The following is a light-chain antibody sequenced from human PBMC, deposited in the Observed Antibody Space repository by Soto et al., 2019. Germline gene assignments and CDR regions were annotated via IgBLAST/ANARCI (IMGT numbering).Light chain of an antibody. V-gene: IGKV3-15*01. CDR2: GAS. CDR1: QSVSTN. CDR3: QQYDNWPPIT. Sequence: EIVMTQSPATLSVSPGESATLSCRASQSVSTNLAWHQQKPGQAPRLLIYGASTRATGIPARFSGSGSGTEFTLTISSLQSEDFAVYYCQQYDNWPPITFGQGTRLEMK. J-gene: IGKJ5*01.